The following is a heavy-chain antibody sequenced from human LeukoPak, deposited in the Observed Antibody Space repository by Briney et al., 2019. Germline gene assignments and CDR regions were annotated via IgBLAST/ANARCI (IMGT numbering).Heavy chain of an antibody. CDR2: IESDGGRT. CDR1: GFTFSHYW. J-gene: IGHJ4*02. D-gene: IGHD2-2*01. Sequence: QPGRSLRLSCTASGFTFSHYWMHWVRQAPGKGLVWVSRIESDGGRTDYADSLKGRFTISRDNAKNTLYLEMNSLRAEDTAVYYCARVGHCSSTACFTDYWGQGTLVTVSS. V-gene: IGHV3-74*01. CDR3: ARVGHCSSTACFTDY.